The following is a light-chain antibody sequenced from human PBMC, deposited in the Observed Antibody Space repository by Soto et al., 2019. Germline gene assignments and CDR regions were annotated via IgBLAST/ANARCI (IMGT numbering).Light chain of an antibody. CDR3: QQANRFPLS. CDR2: AAS. V-gene: IGKV1-12*01. CDR1: QSIYKW. J-gene: IGKJ4*01. Sequence: DIQMPQSPYSVSASIVDRVTISCRASQSIYKWLVWYQQKPVKAPKLLIDAASSLQSGVPSRFSGSRYSSDFTVTIISLHTEDFATYYCQQANRFPLSFGVGTKVEI.